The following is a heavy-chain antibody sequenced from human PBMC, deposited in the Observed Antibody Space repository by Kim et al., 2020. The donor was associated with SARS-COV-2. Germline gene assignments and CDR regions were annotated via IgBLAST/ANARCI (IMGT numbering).Heavy chain of an antibody. V-gene: IGHV3-23*01. Sequence: GGSLRLSCAASGFTFSNHAMTWVRQAPGKGLEWVSGISGSGGSTYYADSVKGRFTISRDNSQNMVYLQMSSLRADDTAEYYCAKGGARYCSSTRCFSMDVWGQGTTVIVSS. J-gene: IGHJ6*02. D-gene: IGHD2-2*01. CDR3: AKGGARYCSSTRCFSMDV. CDR1: GFTFSNHA. CDR2: ISGSGGST.